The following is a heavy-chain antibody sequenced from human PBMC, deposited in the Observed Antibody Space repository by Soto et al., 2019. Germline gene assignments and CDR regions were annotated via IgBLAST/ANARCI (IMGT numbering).Heavy chain of an antibody. CDR2: IYYSGST. Sequence: PSQTLSLTCTVSGGSISSSSYYWGWIRQPPGKGLEWIGYIYYSGSTKYNPSLKSRLTISVDTSKNRFSLKLSSVTPADTAVYYCARRGGNSEHIDYWGQGTLVTVSS. D-gene: IGHD2-21*02. CDR3: ARRGGNSEHIDY. J-gene: IGHJ4*02. V-gene: IGHV4-61*05. CDR1: GGSISSSSYY.